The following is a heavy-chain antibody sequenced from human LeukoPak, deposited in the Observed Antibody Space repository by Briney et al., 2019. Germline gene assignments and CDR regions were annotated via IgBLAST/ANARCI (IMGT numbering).Heavy chain of an antibody. Sequence: ASVKVSCKASGYTFTSYGISWVRQAPGQGLEWMGWISTYNGNTNYAQKLQDRVTMTTDTSTSTAYMELRSLRSDDTAVYYRARDHYDTSTYSSLNWFDPWGQGTLITVSS. CDR1: GYTFTSYG. J-gene: IGHJ5*02. CDR2: ISTYNGNT. V-gene: IGHV1-18*01. CDR3: ARDHYDTSTYSSLNWFDP. D-gene: IGHD3-22*01.